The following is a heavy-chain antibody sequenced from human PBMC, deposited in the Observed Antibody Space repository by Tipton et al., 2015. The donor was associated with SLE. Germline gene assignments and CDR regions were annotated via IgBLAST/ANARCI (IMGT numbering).Heavy chain of an antibody. V-gene: IGHV4-4*07. CDR2: FHTSGST. Sequence: TLSLTCTVSGGSISSYYWTWIRQPAGKGLEWLGHFHTSGSTKYNSSLESRVTISVDTSKNQFSLKLSSVTAADTAVYYCARHSASVPVVAYFYFGVDVWGQGPRSPSP. J-gene: IGHJ6*02. CDR1: GGSISSYY. CDR3: ARHSASVPVVAYFYFGVDV. D-gene: IGHD2-2*01.